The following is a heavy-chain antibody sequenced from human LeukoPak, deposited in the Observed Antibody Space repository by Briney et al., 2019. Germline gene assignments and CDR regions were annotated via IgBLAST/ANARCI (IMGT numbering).Heavy chain of an antibody. D-gene: IGHD3-10*01. Sequence: GGSLRLSCAASGFTFSNYAMNWVRQAPGKGLEWVSGISASGGSTYYADSVKGRFTISRDNPKNTLYLQMNSLRAEDAAVYYCARDRGINWFDPWGQGTLVTVSS. V-gene: IGHV3-23*01. J-gene: IGHJ5*02. CDR2: ISASGGST. CDR1: GFTFSNYA. CDR3: ARDRGINWFDP.